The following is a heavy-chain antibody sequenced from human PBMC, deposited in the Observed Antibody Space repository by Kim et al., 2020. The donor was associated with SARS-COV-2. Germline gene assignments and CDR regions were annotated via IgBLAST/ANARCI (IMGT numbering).Heavy chain of an antibody. V-gene: IGHV3-23*03. CDR3: AKRSYGDYGSWYFDL. CDR2: IYSGGSST. CDR1: GFTFSSYA. J-gene: IGHJ2*01. D-gene: IGHD4-17*01. Sequence: GGSLRLSCAASGFTFSSYAMSWVRQAPGKGLEWVSVIYSGGSSTYYADSVKGRFTISRDNSKNTLYLQMNSLRAEDTAVYYCAKRSYGDYGSWYFDLWGRGTLVTVSS.